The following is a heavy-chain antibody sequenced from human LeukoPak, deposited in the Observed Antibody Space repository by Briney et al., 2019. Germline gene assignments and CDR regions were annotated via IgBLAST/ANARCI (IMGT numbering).Heavy chain of an antibody. CDR3: ATQRITMIVVPQSPYYGMDV. V-gene: IGHV1-24*01. CDR2: FDPEDGET. D-gene: IGHD3-22*01. Sequence: ASVKVSCKVSGYTLTELSMHWVRQAPGKGPEWMGGFDPEDGETIYAQEFQGRVTMTEDTSTDTAYMELSSLRSEDTAVYYCATQRITMIVVPQSPYYGMDVWGQGTTVTVSS. J-gene: IGHJ6*02. CDR1: GYTLTELS.